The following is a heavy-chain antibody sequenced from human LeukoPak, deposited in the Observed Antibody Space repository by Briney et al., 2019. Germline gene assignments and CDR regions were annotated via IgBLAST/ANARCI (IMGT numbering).Heavy chain of an antibody. Sequence: ASVKVSCKASGYTFTGYYMHWVRQAPGQGLEWMGWINPNSGGTNYAQKLQGRVTMTRDTSISTAYMELSRLRSDDTAVYYCARDVEITIFGVGDRGYWGQGTLVTASS. D-gene: IGHD3-3*01. V-gene: IGHV1-2*02. CDR1: GYTFTGYY. CDR2: INPNSGGT. J-gene: IGHJ4*02. CDR3: ARDVEITIFGVGDRGY.